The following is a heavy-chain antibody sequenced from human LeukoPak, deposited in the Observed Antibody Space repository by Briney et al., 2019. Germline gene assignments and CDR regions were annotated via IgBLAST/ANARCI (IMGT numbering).Heavy chain of an antibody. Sequence: SETLSLTCAVYGGSFSGYYWSWIRQPPGKGLEWIGEINHSGSTNYNPSLKSRVTISVDTSKNQFSLRLSSVTAADTAVYYCARGARNGYNPFRRYFDLWGRGTLVTVSS. CDR2: INHSGST. D-gene: IGHD5-24*01. CDR1: GGSFSGYY. J-gene: IGHJ2*01. CDR3: ARGARNGYNPFRRYFDL. V-gene: IGHV4-34*01.